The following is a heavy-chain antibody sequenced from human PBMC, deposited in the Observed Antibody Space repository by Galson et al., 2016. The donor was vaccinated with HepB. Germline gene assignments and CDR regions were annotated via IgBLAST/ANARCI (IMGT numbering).Heavy chain of an antibody. J-gene: IGHJ6*02. CDR3: ARGGGTSSYYYWGMDV. CDR1: GFTFSTYG. D-gene: IGHD1-14*01. V-gene: IGHV3-30*03. CDR2: ISFEGNKQ. Sequence: SLRLSCADSGFTFSTYGMHWVRQAPGEGLEWVAAISFEGNKQHYADSVKGRFTVSRDNSKNTLYLQMNNLTPDDTAIYYCARGGGTSSYYYWGMDVWGQGTPCTVSS.